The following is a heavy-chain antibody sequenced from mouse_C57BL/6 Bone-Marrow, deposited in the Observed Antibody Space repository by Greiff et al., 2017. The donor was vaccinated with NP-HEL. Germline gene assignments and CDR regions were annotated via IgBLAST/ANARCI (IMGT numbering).Heavy chain of an antibody. CDR2: IDPENGDT. CDR1: GFNIKDDY. CDR3: TTIYDYDGGFDY. J-gene: IGHJ2*01. Sequence: EVKLMESGAELVRPGASVKLSCTASGFNIKDDYMHWVKQRPEQGLEWIGWIDPENGDTEYASKFQGKATITADTSSNTAYLQLSSLTSEDTAVYYCTTIYDYDGGFDYWGQGTTLTVSS. V-gene: IGHV14-4*01. D-gene: IGHD2-4*01.